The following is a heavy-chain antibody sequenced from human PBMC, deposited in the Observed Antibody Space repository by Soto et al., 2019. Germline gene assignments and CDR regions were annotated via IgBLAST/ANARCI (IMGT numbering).Heavy chain of an antibody. J-gene: IGHJ4*02. CDR1: GFKFTDYG. V-gene: IGHV3-33*01. D-gene: IGHD3-22*01. CDR2: SWFDGSIA. Sequence: QVPWVESGGGVVQPGRSLILSCVASGFKFTDYGLNWVRQPPGKGLEWVAISWFDGSIAYYAESVKGRFTISRDDSRNTVYLHMNSLRGEDTAMYYCARDGASIDSSGKFDYWGQGTQVTVSS. CDR3: ARDGASIDSSGKFDY.